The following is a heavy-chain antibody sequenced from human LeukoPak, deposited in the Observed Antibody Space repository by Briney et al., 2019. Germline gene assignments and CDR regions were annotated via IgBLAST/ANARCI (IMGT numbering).Heavy chain of an antibody. CDR1: GFTFSSYG. CDR2: ISYDGSNK. V-gene: IGHV3-30*18. Sequence: GGSLRLSCAASGFTFSSYGMHWVRQAPGKGLEWVAVISYDGSNKYYADSVKGRFTISRDNSKNTLYLQMSSLRAEDTAVYYCAKGSGDGYNYGYWGQGTLVTVSS. CDR3: AKGSGDGYNYGY. J-gene: IGHJ4*02. D-gene: IGHD5-24*01.